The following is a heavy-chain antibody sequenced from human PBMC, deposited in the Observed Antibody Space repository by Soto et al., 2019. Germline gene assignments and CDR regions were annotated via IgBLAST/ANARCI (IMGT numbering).Heavy chain of an antibody. D-gene: IGHD3-10*01. CDR3: ARDLASYYGSGSPFDY. V-gene: IGHV1-18*01. CDR2: ISAYNGNT. CDR1: GYTLTSYG. J-gene: IGHJ4*02. Sequence: QVQLVQSGAEVKKPGASVKVSCKASGYTLTSYGISWERQAPGQGLEWMGWISAYNGNTNYAQKLQGRVTMTTDTSTSTAYMELRSLRSDDTAVYYCARDLASYYGSGSPFDYWGQGTLVTVSS.